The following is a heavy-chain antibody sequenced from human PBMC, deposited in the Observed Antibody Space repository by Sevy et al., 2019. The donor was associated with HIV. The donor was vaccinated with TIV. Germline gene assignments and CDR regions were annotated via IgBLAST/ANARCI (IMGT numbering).Heavy chain of an antibody. Sequence: ASVKVSCKTSGYTFNTFGINWVRQAPGQGLQWVGWISAYNGNTKYVQKLQGRVSMTTEKSRSTVYMELRSLRSDDTAVYYCAGDSIPLVQGIIITPYYDGMDVWGQGTTVTVSS. J-gene: IGHJ6*02. CDR1: GYTFNTFG. CDR2: ISAYNGNT. V-gene: IGHV1-18*04. D-gene: IGHD3-10*01. CDR3: AGDSIPLVQGIIITPYYDGMDV.